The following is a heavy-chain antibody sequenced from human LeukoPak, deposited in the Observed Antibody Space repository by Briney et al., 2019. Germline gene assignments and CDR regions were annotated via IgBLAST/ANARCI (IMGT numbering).Heavy chain of an antibody. J-gene: IGHJ5*02. CDR2: IKHSGST. D-gene: IGHD3-10*01. Sequence: PSETLSLTCAVYGGSFSGYYWSWIRQPPGRGLEWIGKIKHSGSTNYNPSLKSRVTISVDTSKNQFSLKLSSVTAADTAVYYCAREALLWFGEFNWFDPWGQGTLVTVSS. CDR1: GGSFSGYY. CDR3: AREALLWFGEFNWFDP. V-gene: IGHV4-34*01.